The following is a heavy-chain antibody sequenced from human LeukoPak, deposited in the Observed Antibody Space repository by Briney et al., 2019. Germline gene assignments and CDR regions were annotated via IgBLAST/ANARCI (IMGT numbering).Heavy chain of an antibody. V-gene: IGHV4-59*01. CDR3: AARRAHYFDY. Sequence: SETLSLTCTVSVDSISNYYWSWIRQPPGKGLEWIGYIYYTGSTNYNPSFKSRVTISVDTSKNQFSLKLSSVTAADTAVYYCAARRAHYFDYWGQGTLVTVSS. CDR1: VDSISNYY. CDR2: IYYTGST. J-gene: IGHJ4*02.